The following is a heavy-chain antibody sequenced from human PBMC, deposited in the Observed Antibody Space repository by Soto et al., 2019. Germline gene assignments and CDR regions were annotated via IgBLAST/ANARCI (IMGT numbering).Heavy chain of an antibody. D-gene: IGHD6-19*01. J-gene: IGHJ4*02. V-gene: IGHV1-2*02. CDR3: AREASAVISLDX. CDR2: FNPNSGET. Sequence: RASVKVSCKASGYTFAAYSMHWVRQAPGQGIEWMGFFNPNSGETIYPQMFQGRLNLTGDTSIAKAYMEMHSLTSDDSAVYYCAREASAVISLDXWGQVTLLTVSX. CDR1: GYTFAAYS.